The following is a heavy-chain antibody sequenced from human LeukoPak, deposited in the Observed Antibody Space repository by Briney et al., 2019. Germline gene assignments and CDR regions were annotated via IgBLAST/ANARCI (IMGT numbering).Heavy chain of an antibody. Sequence: ASLRVSCTASGYTLTDYYMHCVRHAPGQELEWMGWINTNSGGTSCAKKLRGRVTMTRNASIRTAYMEVSRLRSDDAAVYYCARSYGSGRRDAFDIWGLGTMVIVSS. CDR1: GYTLTDYY. V-gene: IGHV1-2*02. J-gene: IGHJ3*02. CDR3: ARSYGSGRRDAFDI. D-gene: IGHD3-10*01. CDR2: INTNSGGT.